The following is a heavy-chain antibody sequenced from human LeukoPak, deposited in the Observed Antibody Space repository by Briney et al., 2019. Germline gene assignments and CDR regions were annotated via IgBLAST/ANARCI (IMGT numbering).Heavy chain of an antibody. Sequence: PGGSLRLSYAASGFTVSSNYISWVRQAPGKGLEWVSVIYSGGSTYYADFVKGRFTISRDNSKNTLYLQMNSLRAEDTAVYYCARVTTNYYDSSGYYYDWFDPWGQGTLVTVSS. CDR2: IYSGGST. CDR3: ARVTTNYYDSSGYYYDWFDP. CDR1: GFTVSSNY. V-gene: IGHV3-66*02. J-gene: IGHJ5*02. D-gene: IGHD3-22*01.